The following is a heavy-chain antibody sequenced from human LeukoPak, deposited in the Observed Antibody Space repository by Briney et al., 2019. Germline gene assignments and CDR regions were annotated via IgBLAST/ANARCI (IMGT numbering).Heavy chain of an antibody. D-gene: IGHD3-3*02. CDR2: IYYIGHT. CDR1: GGSTSSSTHY. CDR3: ARQGLATSGNYFDY. J-gene: IGHJ4*02. V-gene: IGHV4-39*01. Sequence: SETLSLTCTVSGGSTSSSTHYWAWIRPPPGKGLEWIGGIYYIGHTYYNPSLKSRVTISVDTSKNQFSLKLSSVTATDTAVYYCARQGLATSGNYFDYWGQGTLVTVSS.